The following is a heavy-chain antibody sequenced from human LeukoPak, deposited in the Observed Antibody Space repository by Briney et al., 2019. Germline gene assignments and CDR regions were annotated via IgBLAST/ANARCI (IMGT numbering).Heavy chain of an antibody. CDR3: AKVLGLWSMENAFDI. V-gene: IGHV3-23*01. Sequence: GGSLRLSCAASGFTFSSYAMSWVRQAPGKGLEWVSAISGSGGSTYYADSVKGRFTISRDNAKNSLYLQMNSLRAEDTALYYCAKVLGLWSMENAFDIWGQGTMVTVSS. CDR1: GFTFSSYA. D-gene: IGHD2-21*01. J-gene: IGHJ3*02. CDR2: ISGSGGST.